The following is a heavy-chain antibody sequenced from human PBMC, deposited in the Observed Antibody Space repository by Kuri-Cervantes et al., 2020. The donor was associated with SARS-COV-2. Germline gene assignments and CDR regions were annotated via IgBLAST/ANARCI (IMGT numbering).Heavy chain of an antibody. CDR1: GYSFTSYW. CDR2: IYPGDSDT. V-gene: IGHV5-51*01. J-gene: IGHJ4*02. D-gene: IGHD6-19*01. CDR3: ARAVAGTRGDFDC. Sequence: GGSLRLSCKGSGYSFTSYWIGWVRQMPGKGLEWMGIIYPGDSDTRYSPSFQGQVTISADKSISTAYLQWSSLKASDTAMYYCARAVAGTRGDFDCWGQGTLVTVSS.